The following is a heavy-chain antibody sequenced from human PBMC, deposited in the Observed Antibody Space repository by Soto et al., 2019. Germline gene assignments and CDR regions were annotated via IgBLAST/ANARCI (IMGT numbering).Heavy chain of an antibody. Sequence: GGSLRLSCAASGFTFSSYWMSWVRQAPGKGLEWVANIKQDGSEKYYVDSVKGRFTISRDNAKNSLYLQMNSLRAEDTAVYYCARGYFDWLLPHASGRFDYWGQGTLVTVSS. V-gene: IGHV3-7*01. J-gene: IGHJ4*02. CDR2: IKQDGSEK. D-gene: IGHD3-9*01. CDR1: GFTFSSYW. CDR3: ARGYFDWLLPHASGRFDY.